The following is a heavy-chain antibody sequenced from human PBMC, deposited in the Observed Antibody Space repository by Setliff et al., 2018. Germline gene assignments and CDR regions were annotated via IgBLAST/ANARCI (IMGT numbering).Heavy chain of an antibody. CDR3: ARTGTYRYFDY. CDR2: IYSGGTT. J-gene: IGHJ4*02. Sequence: SETLSLTCAVSGYSISSGYYWAWIRQPPGKGLEWIGRIYSGGTTYYNSSLKSRVTISVDTSKSQFSLRLNSVTAADTAVYYCARTGTYRYFDYWGRGTLVTVSS. CDR1: GYSISSGYY. V-gene: IGHV4-38-2*01. D-gene: IGHD1-1*01.